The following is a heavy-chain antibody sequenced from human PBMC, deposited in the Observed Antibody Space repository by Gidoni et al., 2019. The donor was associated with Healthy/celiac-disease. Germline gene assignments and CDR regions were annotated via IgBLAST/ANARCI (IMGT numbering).Heavy chain of an antibody. J-gene: IGHJ4*02. CDR1: GFTFCSDA. CDR2: ISGSGCGT. CDR3: AKDGDYYDSSGYPAFPFDY. D-gene: IGHD3-22*01. V-gene: IGHV3-23*01. Sequence: EAQLLASGGGLVQPGGSLRLSCAAPGFTFCSDANSWVRQAPGKGREWVSAISGSGCGTYYTDSVKDRFTISRDNSKNTLDLQVNSLRAEDTAVYYYAKDGDYYDSSGYPAFPFDYWGQGTLVTVSS.